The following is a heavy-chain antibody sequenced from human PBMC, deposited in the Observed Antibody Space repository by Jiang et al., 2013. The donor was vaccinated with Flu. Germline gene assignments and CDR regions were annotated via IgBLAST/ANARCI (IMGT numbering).Heavy chain of an antibody. CDR1: GFTFSSYA. V-gene: IGHV3-30-3*01. D-gene: IGHD4-17*01. Sequence: GFTFSSYAMHWVRQAPGKGLEWVAVISYDGSNKYYADSVKGRFTISRDNSKNTLYLQMNSLRAEDTAVYYCARAHGDYTPPDYWGQGTLVTVSS. CDR3: ARAHGDYTPPDY. CDR2: ISYDGSNK. J-gene: IGHJ4*02.